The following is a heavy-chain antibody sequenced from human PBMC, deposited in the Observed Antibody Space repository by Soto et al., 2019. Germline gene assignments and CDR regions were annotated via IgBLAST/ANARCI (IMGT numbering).Heavy chain of an antibody. Sequence: GESLKISCKGSGYSFTSYWISWVRQMPGKGLEWMGRIDPSDSYTNYSPSFQGHVTISADKSISTAYLQWSSLKASDTAMYYCARRTPLGYSYGYYYYYGMDVWGQGTTGTVS. J-gene: IGHJ6*02. D-gene: IGHD5-18*01. CDR3: ARRTPLGYSYGYYYYYGMDV. V-gene: IGHV5-10-1*01. CDR1: GYSFTSYW. CDR2: IDPSDSYT.